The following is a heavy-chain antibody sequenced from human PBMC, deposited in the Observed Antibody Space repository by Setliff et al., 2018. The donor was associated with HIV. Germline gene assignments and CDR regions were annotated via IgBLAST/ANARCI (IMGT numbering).Heavy chain of an antibody. V-gene: IGHV4-39*01. J-gene: IGHJ4*02. CDR2: IYYRGST. Sequence: SETLSLTCTVSGGSISSSSYYWGWIRQPPGKGLEWIGSIYYRGSTYYNPSLKSRVTISVDTSKNQFSLKLSSVTAADTAVYYCARHLYGGYTGGFDYWGQGTLVTVSS. D-gene: IGHD5-12*01. CDR1: GGSISSSSYY. CDR3: ARHLYGGYTGGFDY.